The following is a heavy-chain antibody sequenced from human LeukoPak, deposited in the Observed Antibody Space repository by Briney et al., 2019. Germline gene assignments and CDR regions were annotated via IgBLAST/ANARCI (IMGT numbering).Heavy chain of an antibody. J-gene: IGHJ4*02. V-gene: IGHV3-33*01. CDR2: IWYDGSKE. D-gene: IGHD3-22*01. CDR1: GFTFSGDG. CDR3: ARGGGYYPLFDY. Sequence: GRSLRLSCLVPGFTFSGDGMNWGRQGPGKGLEWVAVIWYDGSKEYYIASVKGRFTISRDNSKNTLYLQMNSLRAEDTAVYYCARGGGYYPLFDYWGQGTLVTVSS.